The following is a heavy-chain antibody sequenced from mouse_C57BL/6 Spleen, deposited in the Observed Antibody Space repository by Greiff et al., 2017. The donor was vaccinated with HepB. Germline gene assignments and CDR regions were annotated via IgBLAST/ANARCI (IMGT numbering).Heavy chain of an antibody. CDR2: IYPGSGNT. Sequence: QVQLQQSGAELVRPGASVKLSCKASGYTFTDYYINWVKQRPGQGLEWIARIYPGSGNTYYNEKFKGKATLTAVKSSSTAYMQLSSLTSEDSAVYFCARGGFDYWGQGTTLTVSS. V-gene: IGHV1-76*01. CDR3: ARGGFDY. CDR1: GYTFTDYY. J-gene: IGHJ2*01.